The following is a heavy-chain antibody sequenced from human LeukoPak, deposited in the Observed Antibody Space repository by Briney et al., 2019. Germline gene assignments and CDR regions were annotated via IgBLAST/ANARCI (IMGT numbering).Heavy chain of an antibody. CDR2: IYTSGST. CDR1: GGSISSGSYY. V-gene: IGHV4-61*02. Sequence: SETLSLTCTVSGGSISSGSYYWSWIRQPAGKGLEGIERIYTSGSTNYNPSLKSRVTISVDTSKHQFSLKLSSVTAADTAVYYCARTPGGYFDYWGQGTLVTVSS. J-gene: IGHJ4*02. D-gene: IGHD2-8*02. CDR3: ARTPGGYFDY.